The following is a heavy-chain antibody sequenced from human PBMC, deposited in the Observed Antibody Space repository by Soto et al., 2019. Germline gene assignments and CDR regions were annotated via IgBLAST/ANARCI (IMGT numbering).Heavy chain of an antibody. D-gene: IGHD3-22*01. CDR2: IYPGDSDT. CDR1: GYSFTSYW. V-gene: IGHV5-51*01. Sequence: PGESLKISCKGSGYSFTSYWIGWVRQMLGKGLEWMGIIYPGDSDTRYSPSFQGQVTISADKSISTAYLQWSSLKASDTAMYYCATYYYDSSGYYGYWGQGTLVTVSS. CDR3: ATYYYDSSGYYGY. J-gene: IGHJ4*02.